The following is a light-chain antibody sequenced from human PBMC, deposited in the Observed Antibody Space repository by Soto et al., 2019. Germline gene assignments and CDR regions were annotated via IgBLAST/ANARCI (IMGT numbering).Light chain of an antibody. CDR2: DVS. Sequence: QSALTQPRSVSGSPGQSVTISCTGTSSDVGGYNYVSWYQQHPGKAPKLMIYDVSKRPSGVPDRFSGPKSGNTASLTISGLQAEDDADYYCFSYAGSYTVFGGGTKLTVL. CDR3: FSYAGSYTV. J-gene: IGLJ3*02. CDR1: SSDVGGYNY. V-gene: IGLV2-11*01.